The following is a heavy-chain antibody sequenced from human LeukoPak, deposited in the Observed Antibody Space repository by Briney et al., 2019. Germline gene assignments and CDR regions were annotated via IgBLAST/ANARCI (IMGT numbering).Heavy chain of an antibody. CDR2: INTYNEET. CDR1: GYTFTNYG. CDR3: VRVGQQLILWFDP. V-gene: IGHV1-18*01. J-gene: IGHJ5*02. Sequence: ASVKFSCKASGYTFTNYGIGWVRQAPGQGLEWMGWINTYNEETDYAQKFQGRVTMTTDSSTNTAHMELRSLRSDDTAMYYCVRVGQQLILWFDPWGQGTLVTVSS. D-gene: IGHD6-13*01.